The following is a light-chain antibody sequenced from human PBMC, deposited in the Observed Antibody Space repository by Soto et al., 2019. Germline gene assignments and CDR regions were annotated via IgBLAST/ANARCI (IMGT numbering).Light chain of an antibody. J-gene: IGKJ2*01. CDR1: QSVSSTY. CDR2: AAS. Sequence: EIVLTQSPGTLSLSPGERATLSVRASQSVSSTYLAWYQQKPGQAPRLLIYAASSGETGIPDTFSGSGSGTDFTLTISRLEPEDFAVYYCQQYDSSQYTFGQGTKVEIK. CDR3: QQYDSSQYT. V-gene: IGKV3-20*01.